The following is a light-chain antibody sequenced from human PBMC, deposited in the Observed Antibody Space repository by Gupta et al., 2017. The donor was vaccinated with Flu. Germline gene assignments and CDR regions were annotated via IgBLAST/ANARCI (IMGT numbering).Light chain of an antibody. CDR1: QSVSSY. J-gene: IGKJ2*01. Sequence: TLSLSPGERATLACRASQSVSSYLAWYQQKPGQAPRLLIYDASNRATGIPARFSGSGSGTDFTLTISSLEPEDFAVYYCQQRSNWPPGYTFGQGTKLEIK. CDR3: QQRSNWPPGYT. CDR2: DAS. V-gene: IGKV3-11*01.